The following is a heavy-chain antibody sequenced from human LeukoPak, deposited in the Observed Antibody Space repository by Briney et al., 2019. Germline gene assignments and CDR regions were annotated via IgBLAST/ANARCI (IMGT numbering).Heavy chain of an antibody. CDR3: ARRVVVPSAPSDTHYYYYYMDV. D-gene: IGHD2-2*01. J-gene: IGHJ6*03. CDR1: GYTFTSYY. CDR2: INPSGGST. V-gene: IGHV1-46*01. Sequence: ASVKVSCKASGYTFTSYYMHWVRQAPGQGLEWMGIINPSGGSTSYAQKFQGRVTMTRDTSTSTVYMELSSLGSEDTAVYYCARRVVVPSAPSDTHYYYYYMDVWGKGTTVTVSS.